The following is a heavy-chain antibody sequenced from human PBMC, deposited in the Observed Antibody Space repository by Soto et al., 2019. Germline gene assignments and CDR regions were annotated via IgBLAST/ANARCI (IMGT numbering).Heavy chain of an antibody. J-gene: IGHJ6*02. CDR1: GFTFSDYY. V-gene: IGHV3-11*01. Sequence: QVQLVESGGGLVKPGGSLRLSCAASGFTFSDYYMSWIRQAPGKGLEWVSYISSGGGTIYYADSVKGRFTISRDNTKNSLYLQMNRLRAEDTAVYFCARDGCTTTSCTGLDVWGQVTTVTVSS. D-gene: IGHD2-2*01. CDR2: ISSGGGTI. CDR3: ARDGCTTTSCTGLDV.